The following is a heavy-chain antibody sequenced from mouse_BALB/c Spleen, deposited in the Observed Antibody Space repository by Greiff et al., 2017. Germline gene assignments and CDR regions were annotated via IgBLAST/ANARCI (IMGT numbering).Heavy chain of an antibody. V-gene: IGHV5-9-4*01. J-gene: IGHJ4*01. CDR3: ARDPIYYGYDDYAMDY. CDR1: GFTFSSYA. D-gene: IGHD2-2*01. Sequence: EVMLVESGGGLVKLGGSLKLSCAASGFTFSSYAMSWVRQSPEKRLEWVAEISSGGSYTYYPDTVTGRFTISRDNAKNTLYLEMSSLRSEDTAMYYCARDPIYYGYDDYAMDYWGQGTSVTVSS. CDR2: ISSGGSYT.